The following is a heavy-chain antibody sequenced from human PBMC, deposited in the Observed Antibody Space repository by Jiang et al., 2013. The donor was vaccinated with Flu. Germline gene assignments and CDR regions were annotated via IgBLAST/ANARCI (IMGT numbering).Heavy chain of an antibody. CDR3: AHRSGSLYAFDI. CDR2: IYWDDDK. CDR1: GFSLSTSGVG. Sequence: KPTQTLTLTCTFSGFSLSTSGVGVGWIRQPPGKALEWLALIYWDDDKRYSPSLRSRLTITKDTSKNQVVLTMTNMDPVDTATYYCAHRSGSLYAFDIWGQGTMVTVSS. D-gene: IGHD1-26*01. J-gene: IGHJ3*02. V-gene: IGHV2-5*02.